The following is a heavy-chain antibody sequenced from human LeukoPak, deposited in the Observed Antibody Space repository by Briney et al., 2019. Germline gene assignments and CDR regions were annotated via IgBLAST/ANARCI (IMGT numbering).Heavy chain of an antibody. J-gene: IGHJ6*03. CDR3: ARTYDPYYYYYMDV. Sequence: SQTLSLTCTVSGGSISSYYWSWIRQPPGKGLEWIGYIYYSGSTNYNPSLKSRVTISVDTSKNQFSLKLSSVTAADTAVYYCARTYDPYYYYYMDVWGKGTTVTVSS. CDR1: GGSISSYY. D-gene: IGHD3-3*01. CDR2: IYYSGST. V-gene: IGHV4-59*01.